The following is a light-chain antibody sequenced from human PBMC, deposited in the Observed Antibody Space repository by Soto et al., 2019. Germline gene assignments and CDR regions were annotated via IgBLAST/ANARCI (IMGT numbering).Light chain of an antibody. CDR3: QQYDSSGT. CDR2: GAS. V-gene: IGKV3-20*01. Sequence: EILLTESPCTLSLPPGARPTVSCRARQSVSSSYLAWYQQKPGQAPRLLLYGASSRATGIPDRFSGSASGTDSTLTISRLEHEDFAVYYCQQYDSSGTFGQGTKVDIK. CDR1: QSVSSSY. J-gene: IGKJ1*01.